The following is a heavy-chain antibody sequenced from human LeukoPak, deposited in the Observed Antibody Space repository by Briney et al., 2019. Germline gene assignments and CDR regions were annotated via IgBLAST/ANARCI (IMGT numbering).Heavy chain of an antibody. CDR3: ARDPYSGAYGDTYYYFMDV. CDR2: ITTSSSYT. Sequence: GGTLRLSCEASGFTFSNYAMNWVRQTPGNGLEWLSSITTSSSYTFYADSVKGRFTISRDNARNSLYLQMNSLTAEDTAVYYCARDPYSGAYGDTYYYFMDVWGKGTTVTISS. J-gene: IGHJ6*03. D-gene: IGHD1-26*01. CDR1: GFTFSNYA. V-gene: IGHV3-21*01.